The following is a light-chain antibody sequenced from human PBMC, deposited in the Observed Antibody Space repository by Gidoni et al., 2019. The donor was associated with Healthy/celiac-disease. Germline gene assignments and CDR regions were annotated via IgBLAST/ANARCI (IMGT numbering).Light chain of an antibody. CDR2: DAS. Sequence: EIVLTQSPATLSLSPGERATLSCRASQSVSSYLAWYQQKHGQAPRLLIYDASNRATGIPARFSGIGSGTDFTLTISSLEPEDFAVYYCQQRSNWPSITFGQGTRLEIK. CDR3: QQRSNWPSIT. J-gene: IGKJ5*01. CDR1: QSVSSY. V-gene: IGKV3-11*01.